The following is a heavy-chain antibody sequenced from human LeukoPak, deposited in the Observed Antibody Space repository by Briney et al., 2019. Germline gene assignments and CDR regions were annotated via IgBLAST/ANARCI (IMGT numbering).Heavy chain of an antibody. CDR1: GFTFSSYW. V-gene: IGHV3-7*01. Sequence: PGGSLRLSCAASGFTFSSYWMSWVRQAPGKGLEWVANIKQDGSEKYYVDSVKGRFTISRDNAKNSLYLQMNSLRAEDTAVYYCAKDQGDGPGSYYNRYFDYWGQGTLVTVSS. D-gene: IGHD3-10*01. J-gene: IGHJ4*02. CDR3: AKDQGDGPGSYYNRYFDY. CDR2: IKQDGSEK.